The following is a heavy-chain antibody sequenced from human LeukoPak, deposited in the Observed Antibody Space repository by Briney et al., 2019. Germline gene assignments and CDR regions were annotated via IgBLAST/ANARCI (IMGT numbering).Heavy chain of an antibody. V-gene: IGHV4-59*01. Sequence: SETLSLTCTVSGGSISSYYWSWIRQPPGKGLERIGYIYYSGSTNYNPSPKSRVTISVDTSKNQFSLKLSSVTAADTAVDYCARDIAVAGTYAFDIWSQGTMVTVSS. CDR3: ARDIAVAGTYAFDI. J-gene: IGHJ3*02. CDR2: IYYSGST. D-gene: IGHD6-19*01. CDR1: GGSISSYY.